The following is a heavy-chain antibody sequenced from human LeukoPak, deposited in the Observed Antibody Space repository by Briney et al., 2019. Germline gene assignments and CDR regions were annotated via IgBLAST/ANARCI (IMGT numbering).Heavy chain of an antibody. V-gene: IGHV1-69*04. D-gene: IGHD1-1*01. Sequence: ASVKVSCRASGGTFSSYAISWVRQAPGQGLEWMGRIIPIFGIANYAQKFQGRVTITADKSTSTAYMELSSLRSEDTAVYYCARGLGNDAFGIWGQGTMVTVSS. CDR2: IIPIFGIA. J-gene: IGHJ3*02. CDR1: GGTFSSYA. CDR3: ARGLGNDAFGI.